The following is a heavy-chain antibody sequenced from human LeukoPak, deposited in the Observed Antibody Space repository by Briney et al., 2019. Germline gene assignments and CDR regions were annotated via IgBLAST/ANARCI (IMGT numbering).Heavy chain of an antibody. CDR3: ARDKAHCSGGSCYSDEYYYYGMDV. CDR2: ISAYNGNT. D-gene: IGHD2-15*01. V-gene: IGHV1-18*01. CDR1: GYTFTSYG. Sequence: ASVKVSCKASGYTFTSYGISWVRQAPGQGLEWMGWISAYNGNTNYAQKLQGRVTMTTDTSTSTAYMELRSLRSDDTAVYYCARDKAHCSGGSCYSDEYYYYGMDVWGQGTTVTVSS. J-gene: IGHJ6*02.